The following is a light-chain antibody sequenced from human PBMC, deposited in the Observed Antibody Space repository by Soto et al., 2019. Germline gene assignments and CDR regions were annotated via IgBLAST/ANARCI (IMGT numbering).Light chain of an antibody. CDR1: SSDVGGYNY. V-gene: IGLV2-14*01. Sequence: QSALTQPASVSGSPGQSITISCTGTSSDVGGYNYVSWYQQHPGKAPKLIIYEVSNRPSGVSNRFSGSKSGNTASLTISGLQAEDEADYYCSSYTSSSTWVIGGGTKVTVL. CDR3: SSYTSSSTWV. CDR2: EVS. J-gene: IGLJ3*02.